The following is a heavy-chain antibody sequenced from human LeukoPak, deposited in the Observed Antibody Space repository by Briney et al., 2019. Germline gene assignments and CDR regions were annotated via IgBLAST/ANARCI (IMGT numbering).Heavy chain of an antibody. CDR2: IYSGGST. V-gene: IGHV3-53*01. Sequence: GGSLRLSCAASGFTFSSYWMSWVRQAPGKGLEWVSVIYSGGSTYYADSVKGRFTISRDNSKNTLYLQMNSLRAEDTAVYYCARGNWVVAATPGAFDIWGQGTMVTVSS. CDR3: ARGNWVVAATPGAFDI. D-gene: IGHD2-15*01. J-gene: IGHJ3*02. CDR1: GFTFSSYW.